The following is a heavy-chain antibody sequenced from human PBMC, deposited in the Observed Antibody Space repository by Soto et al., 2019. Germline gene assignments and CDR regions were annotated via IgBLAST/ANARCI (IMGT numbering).Heavy chain of an antibody. V-gene: IGHV4-34*01. J-gene: IGHJ2*01. CDR2: INHSGST. D-gene: IGHD6-19*01. CDR3: ARDRIAVAGNGRMTWYFDL. CDR1: GGSFSGYY. Sequence: SETLSLTCAVYGGSFSGYYWSWIRQPPGKGLEWIGEINHSGSTNYNPSLKSRVTISVDTSKNQFSLKLSSVTAADTAVYYCARDRIAVAGNGRMTWYFDLWGRGNVVTVS.